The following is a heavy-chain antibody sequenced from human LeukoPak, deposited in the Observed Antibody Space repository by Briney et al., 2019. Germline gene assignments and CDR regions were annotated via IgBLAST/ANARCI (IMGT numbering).Heavy chain of an antibody. Sequence: SETLSLTCIVSGGSIGTLYWNWIRQVPGKGLEWFGFIDYHGNTKYNPSLKSRVTMSVDTSVDQVSLRLTSVTAADTAIYFCATASGRSFWLDPWGQGRLVTVSS. CDR3: ATASGRSFWLDP. J-gene: IGHJ5*02. CDR2: IDYHGNT. V-gene: IGHV4-59*11. D-gene: IGHD2-15*01. CDR1: GGSIGTLY.